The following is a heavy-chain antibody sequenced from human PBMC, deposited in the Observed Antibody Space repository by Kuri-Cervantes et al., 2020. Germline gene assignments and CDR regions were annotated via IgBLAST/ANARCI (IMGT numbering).Heavy chain of an antibody. CDR3: AKDYLSEQWLVLGGYGMDV. Sequence: GESLKISCAASGFTFSSYGMHWVRQAPGKGLEWVAVISYDGSNKYYADSVKGRFTISRDNSKNTLYLQMNSLRAEDTAVYYCAKDYLSEQWLVLGGYGMDVWGQGTTVTVSS. CDR1: GFTFSSYG. CDR2: ISYDGSNK. V-gene: IGHV3-30*18. J-gene: IGHJ6*02. D-gene: IGHD6-19*01.